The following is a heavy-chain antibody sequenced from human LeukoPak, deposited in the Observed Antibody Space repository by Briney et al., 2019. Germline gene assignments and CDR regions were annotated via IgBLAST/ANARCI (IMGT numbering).Heavy chain of an antibody. CDR3: TRDRYDILTGYYFY. CDR2: IRSKAYGGTT. Sequence: PGGSLRLSCTASGFTFGDYAMSWVRQGPGKGLEWVGCIRSKAYGGTTEYAASVKGRFIISRDDSKSIAYLQMNSLKTEDTAVYYCTRDRYDILTGYYFYWGQGTLVTVSS. J-gene: IGHJ4*02. CDR1: GFTFGDYA. D-gene: IGHD3-9*01. V-gene: IGHV3-49*04.